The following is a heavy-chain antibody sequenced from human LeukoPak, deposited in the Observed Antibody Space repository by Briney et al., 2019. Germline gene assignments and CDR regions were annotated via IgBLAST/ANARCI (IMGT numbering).Heavy chain of an antibody. V-gene: IGHV3-23*01. CDR3: AKSVFNRPQYYFDY. CDR1: GFTFTSYA. Sequence: GGSLRLSCAASGFTFTSYAMSWVRQAPGKGLEWVSAISGSGGSTYYADSVKGRFTISRDNSKNTLYLQMNSLRAEDTAVYYCAKSVFNRPQYYFDYWGQGTLVTVSS. CDR2: ISGSGGST. J-gene: IGHJ4*02. D-gene: IGHD1-14*01.